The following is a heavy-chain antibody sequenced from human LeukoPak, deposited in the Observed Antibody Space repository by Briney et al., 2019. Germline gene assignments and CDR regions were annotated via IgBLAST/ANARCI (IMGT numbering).Heavy chain of an antibody. CDR3: AKKAQDDGHYLSDY. CDR1: GFTFSSYP. J-gene: IGHJ4*02. D-gene: IGHD4-17*01. V-gene: IGHV3-23*01. CDR2: TSDRGDYT. Sequence: GGSLRLSCAASGFTFSSYPMSWVRQAPGKGLEWVSGTSDRGDYTYYADSVKGRFTISRDTSKNTLYLQMNSLRAEDTALYFCAKKAQDDGHYLSDYWGQGTLVTVSA.